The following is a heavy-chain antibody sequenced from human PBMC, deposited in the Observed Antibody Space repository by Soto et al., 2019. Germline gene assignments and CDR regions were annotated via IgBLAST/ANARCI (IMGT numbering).Heavy chain of an antibody. Sequence: GESLKISCAASGFTFSSYAMSWVRQAPGKGLEWVSAISGSGGSTYYADSVKGRFTISRDNSKNTLYLQMNSLRAEDTAVYYCAMGYDFWSGYAASGMDVWGQGTTVTVSS. J-gene: IGHJ6*02. D-gene: IGHD3-3*01. CDR1: GFTFSSYA. V-gene: IGHV3-23*01. CDR3: AMGYDFWSGYAASGMDV. CDR2: ISGSGGST.